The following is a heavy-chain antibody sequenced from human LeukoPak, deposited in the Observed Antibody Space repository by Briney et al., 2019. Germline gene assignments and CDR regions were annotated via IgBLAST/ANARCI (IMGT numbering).Heavy chain of an antibody. V-gene: IGHV3-21*01. D-gene: IGHD3-22*01. Sequence: PGGSLRLSCAASGFTFSTYTMNRVSQAPGEGLEWVSTISSSSSYIYYGDSVKGRFTISRDNAKNSLYLEMNSLRDEDTAVYYCARAPYDSTGYETPLAFDMWGQGTMVTVSS. CDR3: ARAPYDSTGYETPLAFDM. CDR1: GFTFSTYT. CDR2: ISSSSSYI. J-gene: IGHJ3*02.